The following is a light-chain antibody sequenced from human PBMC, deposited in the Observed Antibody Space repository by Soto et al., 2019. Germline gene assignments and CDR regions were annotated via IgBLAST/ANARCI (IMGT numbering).Light chain of an antibody. Sequence: EIVLTQSPGTLSLSPGERATLSCRASQSVSSSYLAWYQQKPGQAPRLLIYAASSRATGIPDRFSGSGSGRDFTLTISRLEPEDFAVYYCQQYDSSPVTFGQGTKVEIK. CDR3: QQYDSSPVT. V-gene: IGKV3-20*01. CDR1: QSVSSSY. J-gene: IGKJ1*01. CDR2: AAS.